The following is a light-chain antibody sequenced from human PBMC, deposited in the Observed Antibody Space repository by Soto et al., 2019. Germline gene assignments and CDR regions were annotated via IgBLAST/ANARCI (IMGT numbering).Light chain of an antibody. CDR3: GSYAGSKNML. CDR1: SSDVGGYNY. Sequence: QSALTQPPSASGSPGQSVTISCAGTSSDVGGYNYVSWYQQHPGKAPKLMIYEVSKRPSGVPDRFSGSKSGNTASLTVSGLQAEDEADYYCGSYAGSKNMLFGGGTKLTVL. J-gene: IGLJ2*01. V-gene: IGLV2-8*01. CDR2: EVS.